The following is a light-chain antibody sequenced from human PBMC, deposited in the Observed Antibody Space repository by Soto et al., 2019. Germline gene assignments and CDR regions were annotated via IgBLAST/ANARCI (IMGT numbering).Light chain of an antibody. Sequence: PGERATLSCRASQSINNHLAWYQQKPGQAPRLLMYDASNRATDIPARFSGSGSGTDFTLTISSLDPEDFAVYYCQQRSNWPLTFGGGTKVEIK. CDR3: QQRSNWPLT. CDR2: DAS. V-gene: IGKV3-11*01. CDR1: QSINNH. J-gene: IGKJ4*01.